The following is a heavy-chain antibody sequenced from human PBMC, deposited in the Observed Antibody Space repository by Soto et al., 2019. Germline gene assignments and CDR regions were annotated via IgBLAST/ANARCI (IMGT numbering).Heavy chain of an antibody. J-gene: IGHJ6*02. CDR3: ASRYCSSTSCLTTTNYYYYYGMDV. CDR2: IIPIFGTA. D-gene: IGHD2-2*01. CDR1: GGTFSSYA. Sequence: SVKVSCKASGGTFSSYAISWVRQAPGQGLEWMGGIIPIFGTANYAQKFQGRVTITADESTSTAYMELSSLRSEDTAVYYCASRYCSSTSCLTTTNYYYYYGMDVWGQGTTVTSP. V-gene: IGHV1-69*13.